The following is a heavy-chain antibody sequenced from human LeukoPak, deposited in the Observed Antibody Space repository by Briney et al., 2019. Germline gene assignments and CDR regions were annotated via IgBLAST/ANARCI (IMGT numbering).Heavy chain of an antibody. D-gene: IGHD1-14*01. CDR2: LDTDGSDT. CDR3: ARARYPSAREFDS. CDR1: GFTFSKYW. J-gene: IGHJ4*02. Sequence: GGSLRLSCAASGFTFSKYWMHWVRQAPGKGLVWVSRLDTDGSDTSYADSVKGRFTISRDNANNTLYLEMNSLRAEDTAMSYCARARYPSAREFDSWGQGTLVTVSS. V-gene: IGHV3-74*01.